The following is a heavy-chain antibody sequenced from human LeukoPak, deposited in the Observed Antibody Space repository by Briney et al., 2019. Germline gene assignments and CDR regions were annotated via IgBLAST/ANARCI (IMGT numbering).Heavy chain of an antibody. V-gene: IGHV1-69*06. J-gene: IGHJ6*03. CDR1: GGTFSSYA. Sequence: GSSVKVSCKASGGTFSSYAISWVRQAPGQGLEWMGGIIPIFGTVNYAQKFQGRVTITEDKSTSTAYMELSSLRSEDTAVYYCARPLDSSSWYTSYYYMDVWGKGTTVTVSS. D-gene: IGHD6-13*01. CDR2: IIPIFGTV. CDR3: ARPLDSSSWYTSYYYMDV.